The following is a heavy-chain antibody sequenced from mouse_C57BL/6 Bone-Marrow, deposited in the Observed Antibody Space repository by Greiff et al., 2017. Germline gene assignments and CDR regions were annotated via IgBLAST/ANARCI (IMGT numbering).Heavy chain of an antibody. V-gene: IGHV1-26*01. Sequence: VQLQQSGPELVKPGASVKISCKASGYTFTDYYMNWVKQSHGQSLEWIGDINPNNGGTSYNQKFKGKATLTVDNSSSTAYMQLRSLTSEDSAVYYCARHGPMAYWGQGTLVTVSS. J-gene: IGHJ4*01. CDR2: INPNNGGT. CDR1: GYTFTDYY. CDR3: ARHGPMAY. D-gene: IGHD1-1*01.